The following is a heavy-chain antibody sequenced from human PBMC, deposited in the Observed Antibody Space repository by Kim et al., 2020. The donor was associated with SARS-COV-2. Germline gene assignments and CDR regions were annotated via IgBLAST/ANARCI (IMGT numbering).Heavy chain of an antibody. Sequence: KFQGRVNMTRDTSTSTVYMELSSLRSEDTAVYYCARVLREYSSSSNWFDPWGQGTLVTVSS. CDR3: ARVLREYSSSSNWFDP. D-gene: IGHD6-6*01. V-gene: IGHV1-46*01. J-gene: IGHJ5*02.